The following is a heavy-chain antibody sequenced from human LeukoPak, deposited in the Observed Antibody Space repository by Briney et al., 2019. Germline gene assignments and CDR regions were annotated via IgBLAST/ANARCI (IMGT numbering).Heavy chain of an antibody. V-gene: IGHV3-21*01. CDR1: GFTFSSYS. D-gene: IGHD6-13*01. J-gene: IGHJ3*02. CDR2: ISSSSSYI. Sequence: PGGSLRLSCAASGFTFSSYSMNWVRQAPGKGLEWVSSISSSSSYIYYADSVKGRFTISRDNAKNSLYLQMNSLRAEDTAVYYCARDRGIAAAGTDAFDIWGQGTMVTVSS. CDR3: ARDRGIAAAGTDAFDI.